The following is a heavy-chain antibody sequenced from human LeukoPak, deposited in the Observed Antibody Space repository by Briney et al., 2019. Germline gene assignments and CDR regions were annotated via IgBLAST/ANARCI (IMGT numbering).Heavy chain of an antibody. D-gene: IGHD3-3*01. CDR2: IYHSGST. CDR1: GGSISSGSYY. J-gene: IGHJ3*02. V-gene: IGHV4-39*07. CDR3: ARGYYDFWSGHPWGAFDI. Sequence: PSEILSLTCTVSGGSISSGSYYWSWIRLPPGKGLEWIGSIYHSGSTYYNPSLKSRVTISVDTSKNQFSLKLSSVTAADTAVYYCARGYYDFWSGHPWGAFDIWGQGTMVTVSS.